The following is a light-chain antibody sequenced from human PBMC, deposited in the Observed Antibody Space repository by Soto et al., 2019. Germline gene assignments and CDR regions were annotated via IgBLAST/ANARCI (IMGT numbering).Light chain of an antibody. J-gene: IGKJ1*01. CDR1: QSLDNC. CDR2: AAS. Sequence: DIQMTQSPSTLSASIGDRVTITCRASQSLDNCLAWYQQKPGKATKLMMFAASRLESGVPSRFSGSGSGTEFTLTISALQPDDFANYFCQQYNTYTTWLFGPGTKVDIK. CDR3: QQYNTYTTWL. V-gene: IGKV1-5*01.